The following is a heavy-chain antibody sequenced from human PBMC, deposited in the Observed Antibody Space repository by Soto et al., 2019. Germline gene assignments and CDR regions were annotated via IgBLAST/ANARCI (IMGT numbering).Heavy chain of an antibody. CDR1: GFTMSNYV. CDR2: ITRTSGTT. D-gene: IGHD3-3*01. CDR3: ATSSRDRITVFGEVMNHPFVNWFDR. Sequence: PGGSLRLSCVTSGFTMSNYVMNWVRQAPGKRLEWISAITRTSGTTYYADSVKGRSTVSRDNSKNTLFLQLSNLRADDTATYYCATSSRDRITVFGEVMNHPFVNWFDRWGQGTLVTVSS. J-gene: IGHJ5*02. V-gene: IGHV3-23*01.